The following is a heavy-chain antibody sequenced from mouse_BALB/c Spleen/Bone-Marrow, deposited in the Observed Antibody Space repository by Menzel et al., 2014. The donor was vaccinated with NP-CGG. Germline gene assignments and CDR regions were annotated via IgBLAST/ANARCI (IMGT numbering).Heavy chain of an antibody. CDR2: INSNGGST. J-gene: IGHJ2*01. CDR1: GFTFSSYG. D-gene: IGHD2-1*01. CDR3: ARGNYGNYVDYFDY. V-gene: IGHV5-6-3*01. Sequence: DVKLVESGGGLVQPGGSLKLSCAASGFTFSSYGMSWVRQTPGKRLELVASINSNGGSTYYPDSVKGRFTISRDNAKNTLSLQMSSLKSEDTAMYYCARGNYGNYVDYFDYWGQGTTLTVSS.